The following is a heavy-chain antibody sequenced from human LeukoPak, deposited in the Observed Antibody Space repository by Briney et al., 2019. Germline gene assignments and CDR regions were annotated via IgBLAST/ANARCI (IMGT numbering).Heavy chain of an antibody. CDR1: GYTFTSYG. V-gene: IGHV1-18*01. D-gene: IGHD2-15*01. CDR3: ARVPIRDCSGGSCHNWFDP. CDR2: ISAYNGNT. Sequence: ASVKVSCKASGYTFTSYGISWVRQAPGQGPEWMGWISAYNGNTNYAQKLQGRVTMTTDTSTSTAYMELRSLRSDDTAVYYCARVPIRDCSGGSCHNWFDPWGQGTLVTVSS. J-gene: IGHJ5*02.